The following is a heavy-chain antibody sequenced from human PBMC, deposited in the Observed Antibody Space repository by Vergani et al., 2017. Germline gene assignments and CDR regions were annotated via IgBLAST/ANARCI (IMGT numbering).Heavy chain of an antibody. D-gene: IGHD3-10*01. V-gene: IGHV4-34*01. CDR2: INHSGST. CDR1: GGSFSGYY. CDR3: ARDMVRGGFDY. J-gene: IGHJ4*02. Sequence: QVQLQQWGAGLLKPSETLSLTCAVYGGSFSGYYWSWIRQPPGKGLEWIGEINHSGSTNYNPSLKSRVTISVDTSKNQFSLKLSSVTAADTAVYYCARDMVRGGFDYWGQGTLVTVSS.